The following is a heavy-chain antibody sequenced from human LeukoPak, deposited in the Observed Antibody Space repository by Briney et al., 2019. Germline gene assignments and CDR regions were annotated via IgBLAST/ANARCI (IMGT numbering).Heavy chain of an antibody. CDR2: ITHSGST. V-gene: IGHV4-34*01. J-gene: IGHJ4*02. Sequence: SETLSLTCAVYGGSFSGYYWSWIRQPPGKGLEWIGEITHSGSTNYNPSLKSRVTISVDTSKNQFSLKLSSVTAADTAVYYCARQGYSSSWYPLGYWGQGTLVTVSS. CDR1: GGSFSGYY. D-gene: IGHD6-13*01. CDR3: ARQGYSSSWYPLGY.